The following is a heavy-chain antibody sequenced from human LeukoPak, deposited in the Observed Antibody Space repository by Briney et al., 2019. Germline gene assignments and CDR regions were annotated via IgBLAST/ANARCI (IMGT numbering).Heavy chain of an antibody. Sequence: PGGSLRLSCAASGFTFSSYGMSWVRQAPGKGLEWVSFIRYDGSNKYYADSVKGRFTISRDNSKNTLYLQMNRLRAEDTAVYYCAKDTTTVTGHAFDIWGQGTMVTVSS. V-gene: IGHV3-30*02. D-gene: IGHD4-17*01. CDR1: GFTFSSYG. CDR3: AKDTTTVTGHAFDI. J-gene: IGHJ3*02. CDR2: IRYDGSNK.